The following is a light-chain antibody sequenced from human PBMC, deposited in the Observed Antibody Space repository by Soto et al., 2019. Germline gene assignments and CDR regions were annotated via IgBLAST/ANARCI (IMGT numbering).Light chain of an antibody. Sequence: QSVLTQPPSASGVPGQSVTISCTGTSSDVGAYKYVSWYQQYPGKAPKLMIYEVTKRPSGVPDRFSGSKSGNTASLTVSGLQAEDEADYYCTSYVGNDIWVFGGGTKVTVL. CDR3: TSYVGNDIWV. CDR2: EVT. V-gene: IGLV2-8*01. J-gene: IGLJ3*02. CDR1: SSDVGAYKY.